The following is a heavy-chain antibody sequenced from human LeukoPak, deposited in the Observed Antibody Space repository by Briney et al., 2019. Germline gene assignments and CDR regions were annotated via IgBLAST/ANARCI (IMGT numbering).Heavy chain of an antibody. CDR1: GGSISSGGYY. D-gene: IGHD2-21*01. CDR3: ARGVGDPIGDDAFDI. V-gene: IGHV4-31*03. Sequence: PSETLSLTCTVSGGSISSGGYYWSRIRQHPGKGLEWIGYIYYSGSTYYNPSLKSRVTISVDTSKNQFSLKLSSVTAADTAVYYCARGVGDPIGDDAFDIWGQGTMVTVSS. CDR2: IYYSGST. J-gene: IGHJ3*02.